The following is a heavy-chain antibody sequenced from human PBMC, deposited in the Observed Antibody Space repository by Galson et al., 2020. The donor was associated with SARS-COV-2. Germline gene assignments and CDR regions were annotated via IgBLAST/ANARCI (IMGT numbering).Heavy chain of an antibody. CDR2: LSTDGTST. D-gene: IGHD3-10*01. CDR3: VYYSSGIPSGFDY. Sequence: RASLRPSCPASGLTFSRSWMHSVRQPPGQAPVRAPRLSTDGTSTPYADPAKGRFTISRDNAKNTLYLQMHSLRVEDTAIYYCVYYSSGIPSGFDYWGQGALVTVSS. V-gene: IGHV3-74*01. CDR1: GLTFSRSW. J-gene: IGHJ4*02.